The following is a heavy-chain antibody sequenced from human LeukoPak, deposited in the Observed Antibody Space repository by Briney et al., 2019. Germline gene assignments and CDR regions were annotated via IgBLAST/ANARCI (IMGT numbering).Heavy chain of an antibody. CDR3: ARDYDYGDYPGY. CDR1: GFTFSSYE. Sequence: PGGSLRLSCAASGFTFSSYEMNWVRQAPGKGLEWVSYILNSGTTTYYADSVKGRFTISRDNAKNSLYLQMNSLRAEDTALYYCARDYDYGDYPGYWGQGTLVTVSS. CDR2: ILNSGTTT. J-gene: IGHJ4*02. D-gene: IGHD4-17*01. V-gene: IGHV3-48*03.